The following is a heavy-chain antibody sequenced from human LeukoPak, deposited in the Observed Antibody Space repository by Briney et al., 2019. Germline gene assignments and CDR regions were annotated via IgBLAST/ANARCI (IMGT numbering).Heavy chain of an antibody. V-gene: IGHV4-59*01. CDR1: GGSISSYY. D-gene: IGHD3-10*01. CDR3: ARGFYGSGSYYKSPFDC. Sequence: PSETLSLTCTVSGGSISSYYWSWIRQSPGKGLEWIGYIYYSGSTNYNASLKSRVSISVDTSKNQFSLRLSSVTAADTAVYYCARGFYGSGSYYKSPFDCWGQGTLVTVSS. J-gene: IGHJ4*02. CDR2: IYYSGST.